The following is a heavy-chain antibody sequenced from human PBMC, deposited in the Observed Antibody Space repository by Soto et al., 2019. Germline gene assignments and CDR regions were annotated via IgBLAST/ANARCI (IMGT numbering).Heavy chain of an antibody. V-gene: IGHV3-30-3*01. CDR3: ARDKHSSGSYYYYGMDV. Sequence: QVQLVESGGGVVQPGRSLRLSCAASGFTFSSYAMHWVRQAPGKGLEWVAVISYDGSNKYYADSVKGRFTISRDNSKNTLYLQMNSLRAEDTAVYYCARDKHSSGSYYYYGMDVWGQGTTVTVSS. J-gene: IGHJ6*02. D-gene: IGHD1-26*01. CDR2: ISYDGSNK. CDR1: GFTFSSYA.